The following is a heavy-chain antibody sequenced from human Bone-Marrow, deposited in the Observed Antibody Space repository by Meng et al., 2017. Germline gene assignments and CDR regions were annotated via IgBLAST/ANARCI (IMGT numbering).Heavy chain of an antibody. V-gene: IGHV3-23*01. CDR2: ISRSGTTT. J-gene: IGHJ4*01. CDR1: GFTFSNNA. Sequence: EVQLLKSGGGLVQPGGSLRLSCAASGFTFSNNAMGWVRQAPEKGLDWVSTISRSGTTTYYADSVKGRFTISRDISKNTLYLQMNSLRADDTAVYYCVKEGQLGYFDSWGHGTLVTVSS. CDR3: VKEGQLGYFDS. D-gene: IGHD1-1*01.